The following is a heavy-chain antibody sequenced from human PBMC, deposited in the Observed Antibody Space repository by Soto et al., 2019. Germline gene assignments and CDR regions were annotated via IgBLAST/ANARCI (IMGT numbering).Heavy chain of an antibody. J-gene: IGHJ4*02. CDR1: GDSMTSGDYY. CDR3: ARGAPRPRDVPTYFHF. Sequence: SETLSLTCSVSGDSMTSGDYYWSWVRHHPGKGLEWVGSIYYTGDTYFNPSLKSRITVSMDTSKNEFSLKLTSVTSADTAVYFCARGAPRPRDVPTYFHFRGQGTLVTVSS. CDR2: IYYTGDT. V-gene: IGHV4-30-4*08.